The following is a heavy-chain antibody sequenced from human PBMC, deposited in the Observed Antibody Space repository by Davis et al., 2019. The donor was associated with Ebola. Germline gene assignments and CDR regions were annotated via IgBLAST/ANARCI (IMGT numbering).Heavy chain of an antibody. J-gene: IGHJ4*02. CDR1: GFTVSSNY. D-gene: IGHD3-10*01. Sequence: PGGSLRLSCAASGFTVSSNYMSWVRQAPGKGLEWVSVIYSGGSSYYADSVKGRFTISRDNSKNTLFLQMNSLRAEDTAVYYCATSTMVRLFDYWGQGTLVTVSS. CDR3: ATSTMVRLFDY. V-gene: IGHV3-53*01. CDR2: IYSGGSS.